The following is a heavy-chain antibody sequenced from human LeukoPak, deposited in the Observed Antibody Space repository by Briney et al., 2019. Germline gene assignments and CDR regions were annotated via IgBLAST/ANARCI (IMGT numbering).Heavy chain of an antibody. J-gene: IGHJ3*02. V-gene: IGHV4-31*03. Sequence: SETLSLTCTVSGGSISSGGYYWSWIRQHPGKGLEWIGYIYYSGSTYYNPSLKSRVTISVDTSKNQFSLKLSSVTAADTAVYYCARDRIVATISWGAFDIWGQGTMVTVSS. CDR3: ARDRIVATISWGAFDI. CDR2: IYYSGST. D-gene: IGHD5-12*01. CDR1: GGSISSGGYY.